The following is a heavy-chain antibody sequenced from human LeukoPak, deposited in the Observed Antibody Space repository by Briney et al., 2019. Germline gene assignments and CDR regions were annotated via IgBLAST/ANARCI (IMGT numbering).Heavy chain of an antibody. V-gene: IGHV4-59*01. CDR3: ARGLAMVRGVNLYYFDY. Sequence: SETLSLTCTVSGGSISSYYWSWIRQPPGKGLEWIGYTYYSGSTNYNPSLKSRVTISVDTFKNQFSLKLSSVTAADRAVYYCARGLAMVRGVNLYYFDYWGQGTLVTVSS. D-gene: IGHD3-10*01. J-gene: IGHJ4*02. CDR2: TYYSGST. CDR1: GGSISSYY.